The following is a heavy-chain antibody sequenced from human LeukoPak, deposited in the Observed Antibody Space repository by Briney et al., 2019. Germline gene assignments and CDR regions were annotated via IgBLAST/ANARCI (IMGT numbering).Heavy chain of an antibody. CDR2: IRSKTYGGTA. CDR1: GFSVGDYA. Sequence: GGSLRLSCTASGFSVGDYAMSWVRQAPGKGLEWVGFIRSKTYGGTADYAASVEGRFTNSRDDSNNIAYLQMNSLKSEDTAVYYCTRGLEGFTAYDDYWGQGTLVTVSS. V-gene: IGHV3-49*04. D-gene: IGHD5-12*01. CDR3: TRGLEGFTAYDDY. J-gene: IGHJ4*02.